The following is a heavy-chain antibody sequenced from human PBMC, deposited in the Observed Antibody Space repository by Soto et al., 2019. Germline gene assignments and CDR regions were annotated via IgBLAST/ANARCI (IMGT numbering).Heavy chain of an antibody. J-gene: IGHJ4*02. Sequence: SETLSLTCTVSGGPISNYFWSWIRQPPGKGLEWVGFIYYNGSTQYNPSLKSRVTISVDTSKNQFSLKLNSVTAADTAVYYCARETSWSGYFVYWGQGALVTVSS. CDR2: IYYNGST. D-gene: IGHD3-3*01. V-gene: IGHV4-59*01. CDR1: GGPISNYF. CDR3: ARETSWSGYFVY.